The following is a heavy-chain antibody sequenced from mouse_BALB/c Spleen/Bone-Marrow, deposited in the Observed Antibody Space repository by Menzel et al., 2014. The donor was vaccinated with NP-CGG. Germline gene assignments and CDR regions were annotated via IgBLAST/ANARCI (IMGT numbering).Heavy chain of an antibody. J-gene: IGHJ2*01. CDR3: TRSGGYHFDY. CDR2: IYPSDSYT. D-gene: IGHD2-2*01. V-gene: IGHV1-69*02. CDR1: GYTFTSYR. Sequence: VQLQESGAELVRPGASVKLSCKASGYTFTSYRINWMRQRPGQGLGWIGNIYPSDSYTNYNQKFKDKATLTVDKSSSTAYMQLSSPTSEDSAVYYCTRSGGYHFDYWGQGTTLTVSS.